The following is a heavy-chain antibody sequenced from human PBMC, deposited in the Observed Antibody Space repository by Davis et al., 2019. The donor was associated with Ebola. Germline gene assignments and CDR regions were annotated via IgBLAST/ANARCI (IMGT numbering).Heavy chain of an antibody. V-gene: IGHV3-23*01. CDR1: GFTVSSNH. Sequence: GESLKISCAASGFTVSSNHMSWVRQAPGKGLEWVSAVSGSGTTTNYADSVKGRFTISRDNSNNTLYLQMNSLRVEDTARYYCAKASWGPAARPLLDSWGQGTLVTVSS. CDR3: AKASWGPAARPLLDS. J-gene: IGHJ4*02. CDR2: VSGSGTTT. D-gene: IGHD2-2*02.